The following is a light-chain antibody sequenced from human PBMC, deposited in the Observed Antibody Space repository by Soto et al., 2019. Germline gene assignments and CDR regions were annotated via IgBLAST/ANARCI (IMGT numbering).Light chain of an antibody. CDR2: WAS. CDR1: QSVLYSSNNKNY. Sequence: DIVMTHSADSLAVSLGERATINCKSSQSVLYSSNNKNYLAWYQQKPGQPPKLLIYWASTRESGVPDRFSGSGSGTDFTLTISSLQAEDVAVYYCQQYYSPWTFGQGTKVEIK. J-gene: IGKJ1*01. CDR3: QQYYSPWT. V-gene: IGKV4-1*01.